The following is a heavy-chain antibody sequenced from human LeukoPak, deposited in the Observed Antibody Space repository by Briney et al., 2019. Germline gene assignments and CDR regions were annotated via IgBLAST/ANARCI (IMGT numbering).Heavy chain of an antibody. CDR1: GFTFSSYD. V-gene: IGHV3-13*05. CDR2: IGTAGDP. Sequence: GGSLRLSCAAYGFTFSSYDMHWVRKATGKALDYVSAIGTAGDPYYPGSVKGRFTIARENVKKSLYLQINSLRTGDTAVYYCARGVYDSSGYYSYFDYWGQGTLVTVSS. D-gene: IGHD3-22*01. J-gene: IGHJ4*02. CDR3: ARGVYDSSGYYSYFDY.